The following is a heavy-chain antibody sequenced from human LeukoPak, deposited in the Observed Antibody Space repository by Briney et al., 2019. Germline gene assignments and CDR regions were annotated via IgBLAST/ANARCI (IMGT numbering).Heavy chain of an antibody. D-gene: IGHD3-10*01. J-gene: IGHJ4*02. V-gene: IGHV3-23*01. Sequence: PGGSLRLSCAASGFIFTNQAMNWVRQAPGKGLEWVSGISGSGGSTYYAGSVKGRFTISRDNSKNTLYMQMNSLRAEETAVYYCVKGFRSGTYPLDYWGQGTLVTVSS. CDR1: GFIFTNQA. CDR3: VKGFRSGTYPLDY. CDR2: ISGSGGST.